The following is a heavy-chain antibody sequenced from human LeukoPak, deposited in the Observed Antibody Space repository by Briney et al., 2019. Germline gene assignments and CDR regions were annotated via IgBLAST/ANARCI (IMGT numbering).Heavy chain of an antibody. V-gene: IGHV3-30-3*01. Sequence: GGSLRLSCAASGFTFSSYAMHWVRQAPGKGLEWVAVISYDGSNKYYADSVKGRFTISRDNSKNTLYLQMNSLRAEDTAVYYCARTAIIAAAGIDAFDIWGQGTMVTVSS. CDR3: ARTAIIAAAGIDAFDI. CDR1: GFTFSSYA. D-gene: IGHD6-13*01. J-gene: IGHJ3*02. CDR2: ISYDGSNK.